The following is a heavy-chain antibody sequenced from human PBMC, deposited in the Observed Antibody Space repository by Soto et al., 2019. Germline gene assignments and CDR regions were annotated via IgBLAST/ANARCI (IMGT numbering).Heavy chain of an antibody. D-gene: IGHD2-2*01. Sequence: QVQLVQSGAEVKKPGSSVKVSCKASGGTFSSYAISWVRQAPGQGLEWMGGIIPIFGTANYAQKFQGRVTIPADESTSPAYMGLSSLRSEDTDVYYCAREGPGYCSSTSCYSMFYYGMDVWGQGTTVTVSS. CDR1: GGTFSSYA. CDR2: IIPIFGTA. V-gene: IGHV1-69*01. CDR3: AREGPGYCSSTSCYSMFYYGMDV. J-gene: IGHJ6*02.